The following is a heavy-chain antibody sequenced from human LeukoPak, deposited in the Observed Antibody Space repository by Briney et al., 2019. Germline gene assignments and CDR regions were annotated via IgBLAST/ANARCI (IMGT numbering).Heavy chain of an antibody. CDR3: ARWDAVVAFDI. CDR2: IYYSGST. CDR1: GGSISSYY. V-gene: IGHV4-59*01. Sequence: SETLSLTCTVSGGSISSYYWSWIRQPPGKGREWIGYIYYSGSTNYNPSLKSRVTISVDTSKNQFSLKLSSVTAADTAVYYCARWDAVVAFDIWGQGTMVTVSS. J-gene: IGHJ3*02. D-gene: IGHD4-23*01.